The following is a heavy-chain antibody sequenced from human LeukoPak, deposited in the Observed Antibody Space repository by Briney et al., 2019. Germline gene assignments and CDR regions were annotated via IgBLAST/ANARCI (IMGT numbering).Heavy chain of an antibody. D-gene: IGHD5-24*01. CDR1: GGSCDDYH. J-gene: IGHJ4*02. CDR2: IHPHGIF. CDR3: ARGRDRSKAGDH. Sequence: SETLSLTCTVYGGSCDDYHCSWTRQPPGKGLEWIGEIHPHGIFYYNSSLTSRVTISIDTSKTQFSLRLTSVTAADTAFYYCARGRDRSKAGDHWGQGSLVTVSS. V-gene: IGHV4-34*01.